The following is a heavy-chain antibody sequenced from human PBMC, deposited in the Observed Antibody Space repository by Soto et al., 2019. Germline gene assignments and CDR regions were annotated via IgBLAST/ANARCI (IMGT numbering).Heavy chain of an antibody. Sequence: EVQLLESGGGLVQPGGSLRLSCAASGFTFSSYAMSWVRQAPGKGLEWVSAISGSGGSTYYADSVKGRFTISRDNSKNTLYLQMTSLRAEDTAVYYCAKGPQLDWYFDLWGRGTLVTVSS. CDR3: AKGPQLDWYFDL. J-gene: IGHJ2*01. D-gene: IGHD2-2*01. CDR2: ISGSGGST. CDR1: GFTFSSYA. V-gene: IGHV3-23*01.